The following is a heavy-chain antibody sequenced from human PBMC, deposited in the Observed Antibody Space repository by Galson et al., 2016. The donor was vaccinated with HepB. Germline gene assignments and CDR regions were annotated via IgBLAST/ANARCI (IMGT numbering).Heavy chain of an antibody. V-gene: IGHV4-34*01. Sequence: SETLSLTCAVHGGSFSGYNWTWIRQPPRKGLEWIGEIYHSGGTNCNPSLESRVTISVDMSKNQFSLNLSSVTAADTAVYYCARPRSGPVGGNYYLDVWGQGTTVTVSS. J-gene: IGHJ6*03. CDR3: ARPRSGPVGGNYYLDV. D-gene: IGHD6-19*01. CDR1: GGSFSGYN. CDR2: IYHSGGT.